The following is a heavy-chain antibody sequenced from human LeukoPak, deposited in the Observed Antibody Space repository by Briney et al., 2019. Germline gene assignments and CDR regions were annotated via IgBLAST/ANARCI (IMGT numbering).Heavy chain of an antibody. J-gene: IGHJ4*02. V-gene: IGHV3-20*01. CDR2: INLSGRTI. Sequence: PGGSVRLSCATSGFTFGDFGVRWVGQAPGKGLEWVCGINLSGRTIDYAHSVRGRFTISRDNAKNSLYLQVDTLRPEDTAFYDCARGDSSASYYLENWGQGTLVTVSP. D-gene: IGHD3-22*01. CDR1: GFTFGDFG. CDR3: ARGDSSASYYLEN.